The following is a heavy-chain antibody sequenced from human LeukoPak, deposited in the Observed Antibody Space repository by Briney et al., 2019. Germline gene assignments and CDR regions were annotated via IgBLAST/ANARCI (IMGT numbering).Heavy chain of an antibody. Sequence: GGSLRLSCAASGFTFSTDWMNWVRQAPGKGLEWVANIKQDGSEKYYVDSVKGRFTLSRDSAKNSLYLQMHTLRAEDTAVYYCARAEWSTWYFDLSDRGSLVTVSS. CDR2: IKQDGSEK. V-gene: IGHV3-7*03. D-gene: IGHD3-3*01. CDR1: GFTFSTDW. J-gene: IGHJ2*01. CDR3: ARAEWSTWYFDL.